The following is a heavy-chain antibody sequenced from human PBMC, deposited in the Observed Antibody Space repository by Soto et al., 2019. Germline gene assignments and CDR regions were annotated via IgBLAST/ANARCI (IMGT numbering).Heavy chain of an antibody. V-gene: IGHV1-69*13. CDR2: IIPVLHTT. CDR3: ARSPHFWSGYWEIYFDL. Sequence: SVKVSCKASGGTFSTYTISWVRQAPGQGLEWLGGIIPVLHTTDYVQEFQGRITITADESTSTAYMELSSLRAEDTAVYYCARSPHFWSGYWEIYFDLWGQGTLVTVSS. D-gene: IGHD3-3*01. CDR1: GGTFSTYT. J-gene: IGHJ4*02.